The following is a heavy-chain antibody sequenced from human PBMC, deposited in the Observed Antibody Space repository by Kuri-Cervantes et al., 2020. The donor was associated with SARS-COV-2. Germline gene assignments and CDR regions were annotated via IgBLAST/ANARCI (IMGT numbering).Heavy chain of an antibody. CDR2: ISSSGSTI. CDR1: GFTFSDYY. D-gene: IGHD3-10*01. Sequence: GESLKISCAASGFTFSDYYMSWIRQAPGKGLEWVSYISSSGSTIYYADSVKGRFTISRDNAKNTLYLQMNSLRAEDTALYYCARDCVGSGSYVRSYYYYGMDVWGQGTTVTVSS. V-gene: IGHV3-11*01. CDR3: ARDCVGSGSYVRSYYYYGMDV. J-gene: IGHJ6*02.